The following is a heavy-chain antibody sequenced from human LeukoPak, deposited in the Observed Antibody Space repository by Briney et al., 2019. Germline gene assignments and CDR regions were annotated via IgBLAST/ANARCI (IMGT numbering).Heavy chain of an antibody. CDR2: IYTSGST. J-gene: IGHJ4*02. D-gene: IGHD5-12*01. CDR3: AREGGYAATFDY. CDR1: GGSISSGSYY. V-gene: IGHV4-61*02. Sequence: SETLSLTCTVSGGSISSGSYYWSWIRQPAGKGLEWIGRIYTSGSTNYNPSLKSRVTISVDTSKNQFFLKLSSVTAADTAVYYCAREGGYAATFDYWGQGTLVTVSS.